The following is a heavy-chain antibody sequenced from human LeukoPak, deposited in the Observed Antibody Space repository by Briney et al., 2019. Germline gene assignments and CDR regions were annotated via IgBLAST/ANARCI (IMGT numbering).Heavy chain of an antibody. Sequence: ASVEVSCKTSGYTFTDHHMHWVRQAPGQGLEWMGRVDPKSGGTIYAQNFQGRVAMTSDTSTSTASMEVSSLKPDDTAVYYCATETWYFASWGQGTLVTVSS. D-gene: IGHD1-14*01. CDR1: GYTFTDHH. CDR2: VDPKSGGT. V-gene: IGHV1-2*02. J-gene: IGHJ4*02. CDR3: ATETWYFAS.